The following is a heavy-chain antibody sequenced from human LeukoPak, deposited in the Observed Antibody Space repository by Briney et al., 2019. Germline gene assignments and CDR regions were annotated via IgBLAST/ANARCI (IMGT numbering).Heavy chain of an antibody. CDR1: GFTFSSYA. J-gene: IGHJ4*02. CDR3: ARMGRQQLFSLKTWIDY. D-gene: IGHD6-13*01. V-gene: IGHV3-30*04. CDR2: ISYDGSNK. Sequence: QPGRSLRLSCAASGFTFSSYAMHWVRQAPGQGLEWVAVISYDGSNKYYADSVKGRFTVSRDNSKNTLYLQMNSLRAEDTAVYYCARMGRQQLFSLKTWIDYWGQGTLVTVSS.